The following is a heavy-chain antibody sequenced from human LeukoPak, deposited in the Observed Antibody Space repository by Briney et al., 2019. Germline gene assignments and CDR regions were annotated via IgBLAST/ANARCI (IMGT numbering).Heavy chain of an antibody. J-gene: IGHJ4*02. V-gene: IGHV4-39*01. CDR2: IYYSGST. CDR1: GGSISSSSYY. D-gene: IGHD2-2*01. CDR3: ARNHCSSTSCLDY. Sequence: SETLSLTCTVSGGSISSSSYYWGWIRQPPGKGLEWIGSIYYSGSTYYNPSLKSRVTISVDTSKNQFSLKLSSVTAADTAVYYCARNHCSSTSCLDYWGQGTLVTVSS.